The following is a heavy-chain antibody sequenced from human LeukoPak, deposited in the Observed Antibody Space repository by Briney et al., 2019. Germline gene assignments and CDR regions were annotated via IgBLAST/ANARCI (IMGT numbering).Heavy chain of an antibody. CDR2: ISNNGGYT. CDR3: AKQLGYCSDGSCYFPY. CDR1: GFTFSSSA. D-gene: IGHD2-15*01. Sequence: GSLRLSCAASGFTFSSSAMSWVRQAPGKGLGWVSVISNNGGYTYYADSVQGRFTISRDNSKSTLCLQMNSLRAEDTAVYYCAKQLGYCSDGSCYFPYWGQGTLVTVSS. J-gene: IGHJ4*02. V-gene: IGHV3-23*01.